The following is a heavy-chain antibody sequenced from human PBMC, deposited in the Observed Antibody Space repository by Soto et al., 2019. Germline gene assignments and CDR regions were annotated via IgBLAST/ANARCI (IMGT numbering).Heavy chain of an antibody. Sequence: SETLSLTCAVYGGSFSGYYWSWIRQPPGKGLEWIGEINRSGSTNYNPSLKSRVTISVDTSKNQFSLKLSSVTAADTAVYYCAREYAESPEDNYYYYYYMDVWGKGTTVTVSS. CDR1: GGSFSGYY. V-gene: IGHV4-34*01. CDR3: AREYAESPEDNYYYYYYMDV. D-gene: IGHD2-2*01. CDR2: INRSGST. J-gene: IGHJ6*03.